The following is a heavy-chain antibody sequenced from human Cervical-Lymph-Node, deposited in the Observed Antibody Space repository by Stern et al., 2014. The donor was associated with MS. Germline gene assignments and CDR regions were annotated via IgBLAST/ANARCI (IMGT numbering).Heavy chain of an antibody. CDR2: IWYDGSNK. V-gene: IGHV3-33*01. J-gene: IGHJ3*02. CDR3: ASTTSRRAFDI. Sequence: VQLVESGGGVVQPGRSLRLSCAASGFTFSSYGMHWVRQAPGKGLEWVAVIWYDGSNKYYADSVKGRFTISRDNSKNTLYLQMNSLRAEDTAVYYCASTTSRRAFDIWGQGTMVTVSS. D-gene: IGHD1-26*01. CDR1: GFTFSSYG.